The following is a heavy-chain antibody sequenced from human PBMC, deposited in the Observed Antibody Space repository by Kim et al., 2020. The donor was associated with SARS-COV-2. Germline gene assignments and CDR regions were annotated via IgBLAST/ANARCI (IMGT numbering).Heavy chain of an antibody. CDR1: GFTFSSYG. J-gene: IGHJ6*01. V-gene: IGHV3-30*18. Sequence: GGSLRLSCAASGFTFSSYGMHWVRQAPGKGLEWVAVISYDGSNKYYADSVKGRFTISRDNSKNTLYLQMNSLRAEDTAVYYCAKDLVSAMAWYYYVMDV. CDR2: ISYDGSNK. CDR3: AKDLVSAMAWYYYVMDV. D-gene: IGHD5-18*01.